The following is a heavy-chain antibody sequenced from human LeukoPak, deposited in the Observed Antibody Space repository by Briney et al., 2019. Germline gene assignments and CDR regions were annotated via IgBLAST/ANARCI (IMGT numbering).Heavy chain of an antibody. J-gene: IGHJ5*02. CDR3: ARGRYYYDSSGYPYNWFDP. CDR1: RGSISSYY. D-gene: IGHD3-22*01. CDR2: IYHVWST. Sequence: SETLSLTCIVSRGSISSYYWSWIRQPPGKGLEWIGYIYHVWSTNYNPSLKSRVTISGDTSKNKFFLNLSSVTAADTAMYYCARGRYYYDSSGYPYNWFDPWGQGTLVTVSS. V-gene: IGHV4-59*01.